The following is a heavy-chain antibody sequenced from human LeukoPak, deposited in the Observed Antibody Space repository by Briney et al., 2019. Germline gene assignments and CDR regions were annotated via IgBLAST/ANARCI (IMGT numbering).Heavy chain of an antibody. J-gene: IGHJ4*02. CDR2: ISGSGGST. D-gene: IGHD3-10*01. CDR1: GFTFSSYA. Sequence: GGSLRLSCAASGFTFSSYAMSWVRQAPGKGLEWVSAISGSGGSTYYADSVKGRFTISRDSSKNTVYLQMNSLRADDTAVYHCAKDYGSGSYATDYWGQGTLATVSS. CDR3: AKDYGSGSYATDY. V-gene: IGHV3-23*01.